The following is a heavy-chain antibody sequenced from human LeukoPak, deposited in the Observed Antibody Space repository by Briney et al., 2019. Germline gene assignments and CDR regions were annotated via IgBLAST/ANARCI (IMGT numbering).Heavy chain of an antibody. CDR2: IGWDSGGL. V-gene: IGHV3-9*01. CDR1: GFSFKDYA. CDR3: AKDIVASVLPGYYGGFDS. J-gene: IGHJ4*02. D-gene: IGHD3-9*01. Sequence: GGSLRISCAASGFSFKDYAKHWLRHAPRQGMGRVSGIGWDSGGLDYAGSVKGRFTISRDNAGSTLFLEMTSLRREDTALYYCAKDIVASVLPGYYGGFDSWGQGTRVTVSS.